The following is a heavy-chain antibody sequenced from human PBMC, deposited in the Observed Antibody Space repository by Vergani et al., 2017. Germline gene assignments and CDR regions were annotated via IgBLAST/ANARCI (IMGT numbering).Heavy chain of an antibody. D-gene: IGHD3-16*01. CDR2: IDRNYGVK. J-gene: IGHJ2*01. Sequence: VEAGGGLVQPGGSLRLSCTASGFTFQAFAFHWVRQGSGRGLEWVSGIDRNYGVKNGNSFEGRFSISRDNAKKAVFLQMNNLRHEDTALYFCVKDNDDDADGPFDLWGRGTLVTVSS. V-gene: IGHV3-9*01. CDR3: VKDNDDDADGPFDL. CDR1: GFTFQAFA.